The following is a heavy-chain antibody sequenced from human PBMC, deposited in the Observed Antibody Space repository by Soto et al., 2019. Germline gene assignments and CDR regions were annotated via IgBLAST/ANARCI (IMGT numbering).Heavy chain of an antibody. D-gene: IGHD3-22*01. V-gene: IGHV1-18*01. CDR3: ASVPHITMISLAY. Sequence: ASVKVSCKASGYTFTSYGISSLRQAPGQGLEWMGWISAYNGNTNYAQKLQGRVTMTTDTSTSTAYMELRSLRSDDTALYYWASVPHITMISLAYWGQGTLVPVS. CDR2: ISAYNGNT. CDR1: GYTFTSYG. J-gene: IGHJ4*02.